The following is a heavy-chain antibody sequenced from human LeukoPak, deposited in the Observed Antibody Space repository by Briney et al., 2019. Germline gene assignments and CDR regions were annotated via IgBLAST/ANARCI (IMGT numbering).Heavy chain of an antibody. Sequence: PSETLSLTCTVSGGSISSSSYYWSWIRQPAGKELEWIGHIYTSGTSNYNPSLRSRVTISLDTSKNQFSLKLDSVTAADTAVYYCASIYSSSWYRSPYFDYWGQGTLVTVSS. CDR3: ASIYSSSWYRSPYFDY. D-gene: IGHD6-13*01. V-gene: IGHV4-61*09. CDR1: GGSISSSSYY. CDR2: IYTSGTS. J-gene: IGHJ4*02.